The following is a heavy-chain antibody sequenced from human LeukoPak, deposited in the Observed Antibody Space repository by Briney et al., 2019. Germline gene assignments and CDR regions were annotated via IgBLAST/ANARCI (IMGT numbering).Heavy chain of an antibody. Sequence: SCKASGGTFSSYAMHWVRQAPGKGLEWVAVISYDGSNKYYADSVKGRFTISRDNSKNTLYLQMNSLRAEDTAVYYCASSSGWDPGAFDIWGQGTMVTVSS. CDR2: ISYDGSNK. CDR1: GGTFSSYA. V-gene: IGHV3-30-3*01. J-gene: IGHJ3*02. CDR3: ASSSGWDPGAFDI. D-gene: IGHD6-19*01.